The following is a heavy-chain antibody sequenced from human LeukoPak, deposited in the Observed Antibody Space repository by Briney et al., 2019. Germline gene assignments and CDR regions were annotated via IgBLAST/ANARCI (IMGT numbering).Heavy chain of an antibody. CDR3: ARGRGWYFDL. V-gene: IGHV3-74*01. CDR2: INSDGRII. Sequence: GGSLRLSCAASGFTFSNYWMHCVRQVPGKALVWVSHINSDGRIINYADSVKGRFTISRDNAKNTLYLQMNSLRVEDTAVYYCARGRGWYFDLWGRGTLVTVSS. J-gene: IGHJ2*01. D-gene: IGHD3-10*01. CDR1: GFTFSNYW.